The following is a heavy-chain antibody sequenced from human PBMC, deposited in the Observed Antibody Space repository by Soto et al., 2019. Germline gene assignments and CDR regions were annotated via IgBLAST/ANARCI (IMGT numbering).Heavy chain of an antibody. D-gene: IGHD3-3*01. CDR1: GYTFTSYA. J-gene: IGHJ5*02. CDR2: INAGNGNT. CDR3: ARDRACYDFWSGYGNWFDP. V-gene: IGHV1-3*01. Sequence: ASVKVSCKASGYTFTSYAMHWVRQAPGQRLEWMGWINAGNGNTKYSQKFQGRVTITRDTSASTAYMELSSLRSEDTAVYYCARDRACYDFWSGYGNWFDPWGQGTLVTVSS.